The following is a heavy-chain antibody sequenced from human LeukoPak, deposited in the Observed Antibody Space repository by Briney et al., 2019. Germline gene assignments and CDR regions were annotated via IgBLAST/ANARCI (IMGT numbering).Heavy chain of an antibody. Sequence: SETLSLTCTVSGGSIDTNDYYWGWIRQPPGKGLEWIGSIYYSGSTYYNPSLKSRVTISVDTSKNQFSLKLSSVTAADTAVYYCARKWLDAFDIWGQGTMVTVSS. J-gene: IGHJ3*02. CDR2: IYYSGST. CDR3: ARKWLDAFDI. D-gene: IGHD3-22*01. V-gene: IGHV4-39*07. CDR1: GGSIDTNDYY.